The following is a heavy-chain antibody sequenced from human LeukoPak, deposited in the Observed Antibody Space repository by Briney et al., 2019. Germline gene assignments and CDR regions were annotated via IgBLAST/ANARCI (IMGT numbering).Heavy chain of an antibody. CDR3: AGSSGPNWFDP. V-gene: IGHV3-74*01. CDR1: GFTFSSYW. CDR2: IKSDGSIT. Sequence: TGGSLRLSCAASGFTFSSYWMHWVRQAPGKGLVWVSRIKSDGSITSYADAVKGRFTISRDNAKNTLYLQMNSLRAEDTAVYYCAGSSGPNWFDPWGQGTRVTVSS. D-gene: IGHD3-22*01. J-gene: IGHJ5*02.